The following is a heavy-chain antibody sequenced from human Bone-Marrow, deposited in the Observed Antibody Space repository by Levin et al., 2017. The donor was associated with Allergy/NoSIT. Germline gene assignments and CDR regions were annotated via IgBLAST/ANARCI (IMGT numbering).Heavy chain of an antibody. D-gene: IGHD3-3*01. Sequence: GASVKVSCAASGFTFSSYWMHWVRQAPGKGLVWISRINSDGTTTTYADSVRGRFTISRDNAKNTLYLQMNSLRAEDTAVYYCARDYDFWSGHKYYFGMDVWGQGTTVTVSS. CDR2: INSDGTTT. J-gene: IGHJ6*02. V-gene: IGHV3-74*01. CDR3: ARDYDFWSGHKYYFGMDV. CDR1: GFTFSSYW.